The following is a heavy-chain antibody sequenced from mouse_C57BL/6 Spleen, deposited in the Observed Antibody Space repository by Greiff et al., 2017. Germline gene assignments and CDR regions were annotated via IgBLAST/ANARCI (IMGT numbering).Heavy chain of an antibody. D-gene: IGHD1-2*01. CDR1: GYTFTDYY. J-gene: IGHJ2*01. CDR2: INPNNGGT. Sequence: EVQLQQSGPELVKPGASVKISCKASGYTFTDYYMNWVKQSHGKSLEWIGDINPNNGGTSYNQKFKGKATLTVDKSSSTAYMELRSLTSEDSAVXYCARLHYTGDYWGQGTTLTVSS. CDR3: ARLHYTGDY. V-gene: IGHV1-26*01.